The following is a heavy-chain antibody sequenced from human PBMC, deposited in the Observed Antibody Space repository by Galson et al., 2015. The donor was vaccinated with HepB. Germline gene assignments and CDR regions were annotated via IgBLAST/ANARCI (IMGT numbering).Heavy chain of an antibody. V-gene: IGHV4-39*01. CDR2: LSYSGST. CDR1: GGSISSTTYY. D-gene: IGHD2-2*01. CDR3: ARRRGDTSMFDP. J-gene: IGHJ5*02. Sequence: ETLSLTCTVSGGSISSTTYYWGWIRQPPEKGLEWIGSLSYSGSTYYNPSLKSRVTISVATSKNQLSLKLSSVTAADTAVYYCARRRGDTSMFDPWGQGTLVTVSS.